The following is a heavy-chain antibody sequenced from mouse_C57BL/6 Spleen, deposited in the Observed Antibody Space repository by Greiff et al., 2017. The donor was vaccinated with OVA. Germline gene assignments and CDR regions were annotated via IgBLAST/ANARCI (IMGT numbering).Heavy chain of an antibody. Sequence: VQLQQPGAELVRPGSSVKLSCKASGYTFTSYWMHWVKQRPIQGLEWIGNIDPSDSETHYNQKFKDKATLTVDKSSSTAYMQLSSLTSDDSAVYYCARWADSRYFDVWGTGTTVTVSS. J-gene: IGHJ1*03. CDR2: IDPSDSET. CDR3: ARWADSRYFDV. CDR1: GYTFTSYW. D-gene: IGHD3-2*01. V-gene: IGHV1-52*01.